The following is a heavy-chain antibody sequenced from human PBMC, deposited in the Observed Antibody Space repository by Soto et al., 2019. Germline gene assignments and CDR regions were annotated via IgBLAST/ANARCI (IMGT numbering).Heavy chain of an antibody. Sequence: GGSLRLSCAASGFTFSTYAMSWVRQAPGKGLEWASAISAGGGSTYYADSVKGRFTISRDNFINTLYLQMNSLRTEDTAVYYWAHPRGYGVFDAYDIWGQGAMVTVSS. CDR2: ISAGGGST. J-gene: IGHJ3*02. D-gene: IGHD4-17*01. CDR1: GFTFSTYA. CDR3: AHPRGYGVFDAYDI. V-gene: IGHV3-23*01.